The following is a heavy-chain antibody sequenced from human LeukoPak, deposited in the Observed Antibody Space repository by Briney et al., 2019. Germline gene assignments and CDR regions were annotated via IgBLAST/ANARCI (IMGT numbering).Heavy chain of an antibody. CDR2: IYYSGST. CDR1: GGSISSSSYY. V-gene: IGHV4-39*07. J-gene: IGHJ4*02. Sequence: PSETLSLTCTVSGGSISSSSYYWGWIRQPPGKGLEWIGSIYYSGSTYYNPSLKSRVTISVDTSKNQFSLKLSSVTAADTAVYYCASLDSSGYYGLDYWGQGTLVTVSS. D-gene: IGHD3-22*01. CDR3: ASLDSSGYYGLDY.